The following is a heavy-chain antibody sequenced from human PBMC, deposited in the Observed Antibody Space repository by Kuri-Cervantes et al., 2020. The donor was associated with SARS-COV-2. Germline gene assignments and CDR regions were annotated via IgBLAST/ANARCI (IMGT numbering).Heavy chain of an antibody. Sequence: SGSTLVNPTQTLTLTCTFSGFSLRTSGVGVGWIRQPPGKALEWLTLIYWNDDKRYSPSLKSRITITKDTSKKQVVLTMTNMDPVDTATYYSAHSRVEQHEPWYYYYYMDVWGKGTTVTVSS. CDR1: GFSLRTSGVG. J-gene: IGHJ6*03. D-gene: IGHD6-13*01. CDR3: AHSRVEQHEPWYYYYYMDV. V-gene: IGHV2-5*01. CDR2: IYWNDDK.